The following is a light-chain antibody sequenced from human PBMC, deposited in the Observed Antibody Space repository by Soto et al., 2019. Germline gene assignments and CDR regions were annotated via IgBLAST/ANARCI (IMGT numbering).Light chain of an antibody. J-gene: IGKJ1*01. CDR2: DAS. Sequence: DIQMSHSLSTLSASVGDRVTITCRASQSISSWLAWYQQKPGKAPKLLIYDASSLESGVPSRFSGSGSGTEFTLTISSLQPDDFATYYCQQYNSYWTFGQGTKVDIK. CDR3: QQYNSYWT. V-gene: IGKV1-5*01. CDR1: QSISSW.